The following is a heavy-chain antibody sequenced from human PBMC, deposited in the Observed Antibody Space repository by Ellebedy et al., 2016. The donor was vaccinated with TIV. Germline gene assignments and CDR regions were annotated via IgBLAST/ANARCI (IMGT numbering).Heavy chain of an antibody. V-gene: IGHV3-23*01. CDR2: IRTTGT. CDR1: GFIFTNYA. CDR3: ANIWYGRSVDPFDI. D-gene: IGHD1-14*01. Sequence: GGSLRLXYAASGFIFTNYAMGWVRQAPGKGLEWVSTIRTTGTYYADSVGGRFTVSRDNSKNTLWLQMTSLTAEDTAVYYCANIWYGRSVDPFDIWGQGTMVTVSS. J-gene: IGHJ3*02.